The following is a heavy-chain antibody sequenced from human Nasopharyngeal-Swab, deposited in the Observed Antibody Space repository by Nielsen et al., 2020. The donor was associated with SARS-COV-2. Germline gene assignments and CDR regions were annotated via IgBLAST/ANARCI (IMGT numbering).Heavy chain of an antibody. V-gene: IGHV4-34*01. D-gene: IGHD2-2*01. CDR3: ARGRDIVVVPAAGVAFDY. CDR1: GGSFSGYY. Sequence: GSLRLSCAVYGGSFSGYYWSWIRQPPGKWLEWIGEINHSGSTNYNPSLKSRVTISVDTSKNQFSLKLSSVTAADTAVYYCARGRDIVVVPAAGVAFDYWGQGTLVTVSS. CDR2: INHSGST. J-gene: IGHJ4*02.